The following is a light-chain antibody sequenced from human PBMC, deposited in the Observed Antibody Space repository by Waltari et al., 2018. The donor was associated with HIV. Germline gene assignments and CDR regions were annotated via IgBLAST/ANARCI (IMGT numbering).Light chain of an antibody. CDR2: QDT. Sequence: SYEVTQPPSVSVSPGQTASVTCSGDKLGDKYSSWYQQKPGQSPVLVLYQDTKRPSGIPERFSGTNSGNTATLTISGTQAVDEADYYCQAWDSTTVTFGGGTKLTVL. V-gene: IGLV3-1*01. CDR1: KLGDKY. CDR3: QAWDSTTVT. J-gene: IGLJ2*01.